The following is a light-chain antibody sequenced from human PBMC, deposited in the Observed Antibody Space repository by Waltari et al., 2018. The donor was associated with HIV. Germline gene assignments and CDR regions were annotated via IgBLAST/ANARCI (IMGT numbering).Light chain of an antibody. J-gene: IGLJ1*01. Sequence: QSALTQPAAVSGSPGQSITISCPGARGYACPYNYVSWYQQLPGKAPKLIIYEVSNRPSGLSNRFSGSKSGNTASLTISGLQAEDEGYYYCSSYTSRDTFVFGTGTEVTVL. CDR3: SSYTSRDTFV. V-gene: IGLV2-14*01. CDR1: RGYACPYNY. CDR2: EVS.